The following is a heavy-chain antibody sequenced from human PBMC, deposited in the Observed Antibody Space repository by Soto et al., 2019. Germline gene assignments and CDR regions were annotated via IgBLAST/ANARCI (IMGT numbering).Heavy chain of an antibody. CDR1: GFTFTSYW. D-gene: IGHD6-25*01. CDR2: INFDGGNR. CDR3: VRDQPAEEQRFDF. V-gene: IGHV3-74*01. Sequence: GGSLRLSCAASGFTFTSYWMHWVRQAPGKGLVWVARINFDGGNRDYADSVKGRFTISRDNAKNTLYLQMHSLGAEDTGVYYCVRDQPAEEQRFDFWGPGTLVTVSS. J-gene: IGHJ4*02.